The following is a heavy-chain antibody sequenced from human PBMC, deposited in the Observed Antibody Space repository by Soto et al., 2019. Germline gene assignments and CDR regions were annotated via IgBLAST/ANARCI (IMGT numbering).Heavy chain of an antibody. D-gene: IGHD3-3*01. CDR2: IYSSGST. CDR1: GGSISSHY. CDR3: ARAYYDFWSGPGLDAFDI. V-gene: IGHV4-59*11. J-gene: IGHJ3*02. Sequence: PSETLSLTCTVSGGSISSHYWTWIRQPPGKGLEWIGYIYSSGSTNYNPSLKSRVTISVDTSKNQFSLKLSSVTAADTAVYYCARAYYDFWSGPGLDAFDIWGQGTMVTVSS.